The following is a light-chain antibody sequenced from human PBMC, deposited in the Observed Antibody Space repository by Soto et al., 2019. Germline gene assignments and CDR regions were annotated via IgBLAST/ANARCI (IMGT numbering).Light chain of an antibody. CDR2: DAS. Sequence: DLQMTQSPSTLSASLGERVTISCRASQSISSWLAWYQQKPGQAPKLLIYDASSLASGVPSRFSGSGSGTEFTLTISSLQTDDFATYYCQQYNSYPWTFGQGTKVDIK. J-gene: IGKJ1*01. CDR3: QQYNSYPWT. V-gene: IGKV1-5*01. CDR1: QSISSW.